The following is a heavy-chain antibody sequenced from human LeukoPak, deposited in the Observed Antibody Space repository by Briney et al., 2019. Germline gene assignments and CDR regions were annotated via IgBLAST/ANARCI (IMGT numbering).Heavy chain of an antibody. CDR3: ATPQYYYGSGSPGAFDI. J-gene: IGHJ3*02. V-gene: IGHV1-24*01. CDR1: GYTRTELS. CDR2: FDPEDGET. D-gene: IGHD3-10*01. Sequence: ASVKVSCKVSGYTRTELSMHWVRQPPGKGLEWMGSFDPEDGETIYAQKFQGRVTMTEDTSTDTAYMELSSLRSEDTAVYYCATPQYYYGSGSPGAFDIWGQGTMVTVSS.